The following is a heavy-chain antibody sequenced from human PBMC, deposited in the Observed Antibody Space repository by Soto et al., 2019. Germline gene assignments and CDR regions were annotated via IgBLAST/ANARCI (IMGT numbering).Heavy chain of an antibody. Sequence: SETLSLTCAVYGGSFSGYYWSWIRQPPGKGLEWIGEINHSGSTNYNPSLKSRVTISVDTSKNQFSLKLSSVTAADTAVYYCARLKGVAARLYYYYGMDVWGQGTTVTVSS. CDR1: GGSFSGYY. D-gene: IGHD6-6*01. J-gene: IGHJ6*02. CDR2: INHSGST. V-gene: IGHV4-34*01. CDR3: ARLKGVAARLYYYYGMDV.